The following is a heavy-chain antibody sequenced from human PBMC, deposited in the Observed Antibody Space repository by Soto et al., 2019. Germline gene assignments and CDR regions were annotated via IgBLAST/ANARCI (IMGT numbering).Heavy chain of an antibody. Sequence: GGSLRLSCAASGFAFRSYWLHWVRQAPGKGLMVVSRITGDGTNTAYATSVEGRFTISRDNAKNMVYLQMDSLKPEDTAVYYCARDRGDGTPFDYWGQAPLVTVSS. D-gene: IGHD2-15*01. CDR2: ITGDGTNT. V-gene: IGHV3-74*01. J-gene: IGHJ4*02. CDR1: GFAFRSYW. CDR3: ARDRGDGTPFDY.